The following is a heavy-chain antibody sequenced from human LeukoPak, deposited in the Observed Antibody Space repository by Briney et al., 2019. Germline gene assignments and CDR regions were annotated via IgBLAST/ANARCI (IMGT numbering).Heavy chain of an antibody. CDR1: GFTFSSYW. Sequence: GGSLRLSCAASGFTFSSYWMSWVSQAPAKGVEWVANIKKDGSEKYYVHSVKGRFTISRDNAKNSLYLQMNSLRAEDTAVYYCARAVVVPAAMPEYYYYYMDVWGKGTTVTVSS. V-gene: IGHV3-7*01. D-gene: IGHD2-2*01. CDR2: IKKDGSEK. CDR3: ARAVVVPAAMPEYYYYYMDV. J-gene: IGHJ6*03.